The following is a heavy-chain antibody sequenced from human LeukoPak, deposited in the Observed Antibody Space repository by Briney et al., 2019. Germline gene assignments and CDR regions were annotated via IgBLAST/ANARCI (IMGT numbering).Heavy chain of an antibody. CDR2: IYYSENT. Sequence: SETLSLTCAVSGGSISSGDYSWSWIRQPPGKGLEWIGYIYYSENTYRNPSLKSRVTISVDRSKKQFSLMLSSVTAADTAVYYCARSTPGYSGNYFDYWGQGTLVTVSS. D-gene: IGHD5-12*01. V-gene: IGHV4-30-2*01. CDR3: ARSTPGYSGNYFDY. J-gene: IGHJ4*02. CDR1: GGSISSGDYS.